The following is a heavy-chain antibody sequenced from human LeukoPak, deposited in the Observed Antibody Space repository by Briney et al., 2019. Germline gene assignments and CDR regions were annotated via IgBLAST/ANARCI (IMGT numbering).Heavy chain of an antibody. D-gene: IGHD3-22*01. Sequence: SETLSLTCTVSGGSISSYYWSWIRQPPGKGLEWIGYIYYSGSTNYNPSLKSRVTISVDTSKNQFSLKLSSVTAADTAVYYRARFYDSSAWFDPWGQGTLVTVSS. J-gene: IGHJ5*02. CDR2: IYYSGST. V-gene: IGHV4-59*01. CDR1: GGSISSYY. CDR3: ARFYDSSAWFDP.